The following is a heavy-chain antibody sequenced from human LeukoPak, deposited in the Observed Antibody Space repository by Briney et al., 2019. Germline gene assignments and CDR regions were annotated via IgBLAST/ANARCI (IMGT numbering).Heavy chain of an antibody. CDR1: GFTFRSYA. D-gene: IGHD1-1*01. Sequence: GRSLTLSCAASGFTFRSYAMHWVREAPGKGLEWVAVISYDGSNKYYADSVKGRFTISRDNSKNTLYLQMNRLRGEDTAMYYCVASPQLVNVDYWGQGTLVTVSS. CDR3: VASPQLVNVDY. J-gene: IGHJ4*02. CDR2: ISYDGSNK. V-gene: IGHV3-30-3*01.